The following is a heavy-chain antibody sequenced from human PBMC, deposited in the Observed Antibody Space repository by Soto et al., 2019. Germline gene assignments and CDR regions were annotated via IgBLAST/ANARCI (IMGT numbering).Heavy chain of an antibody. J-gene: IGHJ6*02. Sequence: SETLSLTCTVSGGSVSSYPWSWIRQSPGKGLEWIGYIYSTGSTHYNPSLKSRVTISVDTSKNQFSLKLSSVTAADTALYFCARHGPFTTSYNYYTMDVWGQGTTIT. D-gene: IGHD3-3*01. CDR3: ARHGPFTTSYNYYTMDV. CDR1: GGSVSSYP. CDR2: IYSTGST. V-gene: IGHV4-59*08.